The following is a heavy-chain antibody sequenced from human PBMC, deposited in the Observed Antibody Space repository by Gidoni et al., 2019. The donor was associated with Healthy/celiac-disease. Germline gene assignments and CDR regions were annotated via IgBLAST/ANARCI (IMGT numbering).Heavy chain of an antibody. J-gene: IGHJ3*02. CDR3: ARIRTRGCSGGSCYSSAFDI. Sequence: QVQLVQSGAEVKKPGASVKVSCKASGYTFTSYAMHWVRQAPGQRLEWMGWINAGNGNTKYSQKFQGRVTITRDTSASTAYMELSSLRSEDTAVYYCARIRTRGCSGGSCYSSAFDIWGQGTMVTVFS. D-gene: IGHD2-15*01. CDR1: GYTFTSYA. CDR2: INAGNGNT. V-gene: IGHV1-3*01.